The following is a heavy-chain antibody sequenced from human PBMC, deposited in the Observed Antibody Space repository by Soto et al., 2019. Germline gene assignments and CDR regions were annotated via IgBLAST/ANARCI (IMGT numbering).Heavy chain of an antibody. CDR1: GGSFNSYT. Sequence: QVQLVQSGAEVKKPGSSVKVSCKASGGSFNSYTFNWVRQAPGQGLEWMGRIIPFANIANYAQAFQDGVTIAADTSATTVYMELRSLTSDDTAVYYCARDKAVINAAIGMAYWGQGTLVTVSS. J-gene: IGHJ4*02. CDR2: IIPFANIA. D-gene: IGHD6-13*01. V-gene: IGHV1-69*08. CDR3: ARDKAVINAAIGMAY.